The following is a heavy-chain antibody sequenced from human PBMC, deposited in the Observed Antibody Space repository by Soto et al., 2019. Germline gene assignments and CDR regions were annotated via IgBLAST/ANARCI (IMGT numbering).Heavy chain of an antibody. CDR3: ARENIVDRIIKAFDI. CDR1: VCTFSSYA. D-gene: IGHD5-12*01. CDR2: IIPIFGTA. Sequence: ASVKVSCKASVCTFSSYAIRWVRQAPGQGLAWMGGIIPIFGTANYAQKFQGRVTITADESTSTAYMELSSLRSEDTAVYYCARENIVDRIIKAFDIWGQGTMVTVSS. J-gene: IGHJ3*02. V-gene: IGHV1-69*13.